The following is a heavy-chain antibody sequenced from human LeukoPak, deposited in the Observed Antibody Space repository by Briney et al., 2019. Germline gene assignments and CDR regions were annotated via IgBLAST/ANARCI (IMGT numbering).Heavy chain of an antibody. J-gene: IGHJ4*02. Sequence: GSLRLSCGGSGFKFEDYAMHWVRQAPGKGLEWVSVISGNGGSTHYADSVKGRFTISRDNSKNTLYLQMNSLRAEDTAVYYCAKESPRFDYWGQGTLVTVSS. CDR2: ISGNGGST. CDR1: GFKFEDYA. CDR3: AKESPRFDY. V-gene: IGHV3-23*01.